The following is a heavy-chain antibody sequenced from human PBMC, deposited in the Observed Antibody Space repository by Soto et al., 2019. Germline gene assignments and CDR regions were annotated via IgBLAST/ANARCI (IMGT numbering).Heavy chain of an antibody. J-gene: IGHJ6*02. Sequence: SVKVSCKASGGTFSSYTISWVRQAPGQGLEWMGRIIPILGIANYAQKLQGRVTITADKSTSTAYMELSSLRTEDTAVYYCAREGVAPYYYYGMDVWGQGTPVTVSS. CDR3: AREGVAPYYYYGMDV. CDR1: GGTFSSYT. V-gene: IGHV1-69*04. CDR2: IIPILGIA. D-gene: IGHD5-12*01.